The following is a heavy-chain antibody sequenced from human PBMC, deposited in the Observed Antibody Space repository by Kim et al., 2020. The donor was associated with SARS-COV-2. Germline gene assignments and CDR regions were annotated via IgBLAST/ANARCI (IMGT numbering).Heavy chain of an antibody. D-gene: IGHD5-18*01. CDR3: ARDSGGSYGYGTAWGIPEDFYYFDY. V-gene: IGHV3-33*05. CDR2: ISYDGSNK. CDR1: GFTFSSYG. J-gene: IGHJ4*02. Sequence: GGSLRLSCAASGFTFSSYGMHWVRQAPGKGLEWVAVISYDGSNKYYADSVKGRFTISRDNSKNTLYLQMNTLRAEDTAVYYCARDSGGSYGYGTAWGIPEDFYYFDYWGQGTLVTVSS.